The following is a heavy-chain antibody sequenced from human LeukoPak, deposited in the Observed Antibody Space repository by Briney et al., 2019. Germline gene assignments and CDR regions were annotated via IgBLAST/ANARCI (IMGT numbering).Heavy chain of an antibody. Sequence: GGSLRLSCAASGFTFSSYWMSWVRQAPGKGLEWVANIKQDGSEKYYADSVKGRFTISRDNAKNSLYLQMNSLRAEDTAVYYCAGTMVRGVIDYWGQGTLVTVSS. D-gene: IGHD3-10*01. J-gene: IGHJ4*02. V-gene: IGHV3-7*01. CDR1: GFTFSSYW. CDR3: AGTMVRGVIDY. CDR2: IKQDGSEK.